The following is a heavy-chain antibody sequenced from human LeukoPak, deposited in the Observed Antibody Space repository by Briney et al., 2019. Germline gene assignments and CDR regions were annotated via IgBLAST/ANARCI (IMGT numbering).Heavy chain of an antibody. CDR3: AKDLSGRRGY. J-gene: IGHJ4*02. V-gene: IGHV3-30*18. D-gene: IGHD6-19*01. CDR2: ISYDGSNK. Sequence: GGSLRLSCAASGFTVSSNYMSWVRQAPGKGLEWVAVISYDGSNKYYADSVKGRFTISRDNSKNTLYLQMNSLRAEDTAVYYCAKDLSGRRGYWGQGTLVTVSS. CDR1: GFTVSSNY.